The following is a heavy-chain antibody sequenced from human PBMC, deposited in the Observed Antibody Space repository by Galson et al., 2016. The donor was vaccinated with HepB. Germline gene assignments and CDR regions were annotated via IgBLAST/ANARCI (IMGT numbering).Heavy chain of an antibody. Sequence: PALVTPPQTLTITCTFSGFSLCTSGVGVGWIRQPPGKALEWLPIIYWDDAKLYSHSLKSRLSITKDTSKNQVILTMTNMDPVDTATYYCAHRGFQGIAWGQGTLVTFSS. D-gene: IGHD2-21*01. J-gene: IGHJ4*02. CDR3: AHRGFQGIA. CDR1: GFSLCTSGVG. CDR2: IYWDDAK. V-gene: IGHV2-5*02.